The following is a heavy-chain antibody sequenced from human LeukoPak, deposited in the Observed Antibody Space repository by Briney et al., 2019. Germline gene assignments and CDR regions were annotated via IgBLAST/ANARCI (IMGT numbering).Heavy chain of an antibody. V-gene: IGHV3-7*01. CDR3: AREGVTDFDY. CDR2: IKQDGSEK. CDR1: GFTFSSYW. J-gene: IGHJ4*02. D-gene: IGHD2-21*02. Sequence: GGSLRLSCAASGFTFSSYWMNWVRQAPGKGPEWVANIKQDGSEKFYVDSVEGRFTISRDNAKNSLYLQMNSLRAEDTAVYYCAREGVTDFDYWGQGTLVTVSS.